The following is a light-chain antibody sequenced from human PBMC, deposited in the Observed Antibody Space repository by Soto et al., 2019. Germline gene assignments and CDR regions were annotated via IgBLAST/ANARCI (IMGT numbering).Light chain of an antibody. J-gene: IGLJ2*01. CDR1: SSDVGGYNY. Sequence: QSALTQPRSVSGSTGQSVTISCTGTSSDVGGYNYVSWYQQHPGKAPKLMIYDVSKRPSEVPDRFSGSKSGNTASLTISGLQAEDEADYYCCSYAGSYTVVFGGGTKVTVL. V-gene: IGLV2-11*01. CDR3: CSYAGSYTVV. CDR2: DVS.